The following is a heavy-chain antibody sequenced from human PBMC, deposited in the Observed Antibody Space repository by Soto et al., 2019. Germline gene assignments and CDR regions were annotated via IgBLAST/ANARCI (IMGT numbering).Heavy chain of an antibody. D-gene: IGHD1-7*01. CDR1: GGSISSSGYY. V-gene: IGHV4-61*05. Sequence: SETLSLTCTVSGGSISSSGYYWGWIRQPPGKGLEWIGYIYSSGSTNYNPSLKSRVTMSADTSKNQFSLKLSSVTAADTAVYYCATMGTPATGLYYFDYWGQGTLVTVSS. J-gene: IGHJ4*02. CDR2: IYSSGST. CDR3: ATMGTPATGLYYFDY.